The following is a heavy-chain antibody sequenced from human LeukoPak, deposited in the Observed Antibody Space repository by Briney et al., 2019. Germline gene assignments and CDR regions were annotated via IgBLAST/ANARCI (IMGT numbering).Heavy chain of an antibody. Sequence: GESLKISCKGSGYSFTNYALSWVRQAPGQGLEWMGWISAYNGNANYAQKFQGRVTMTTDTSTSTAYMELRSLRSDDTAVYYCAKGDLQGSLGLSDYWGQGTLVTVSS. CDR3: AKGDLQGSLGLSDY. V-gene: IGHV1-18*01. J-gene: IGHJ4*02. CDR1: GYSFTNYA. D-gene: IGHD3-10*01. CDR2: ISAYNGNA.